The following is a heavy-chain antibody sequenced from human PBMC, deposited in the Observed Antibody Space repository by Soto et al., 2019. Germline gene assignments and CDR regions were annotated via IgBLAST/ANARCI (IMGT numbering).Heavy chain of an antibody. CDR3: AKSLWVKGTPGWYYYYGMDV. V-gene: IGHV3-23*01. D-gene: IGHD1-1*01. Sequence: GGSLRLSCAASGFTFSSYAMSWVRQAPGKGLEWVSAISGSGGSTYYADSVKGRFTISRDNSKNTLYLQMSSLRAEDTAVYYCAKSLWVKGTPGWYYYYGMDVWGQGTTVTVSS. J-gene: IGHJ6*02. CDR2: ISGSGGST. CDR1: GFTFSSYA.